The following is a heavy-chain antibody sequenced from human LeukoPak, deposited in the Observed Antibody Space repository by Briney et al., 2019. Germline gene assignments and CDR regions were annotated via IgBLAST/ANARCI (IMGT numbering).Heavy chain of an antibody. Sequence: GGSLKLSCAASGFTFSSYAMSWVRQAPGKGLEWVSAISGSGGSTYYADSVKGRFTISRDNSKNTLYLQMNSLRAEDTAVYYCAKDQSASGATGYWGQGTLVTVSS. CDR2: ISGSGGST. CDR3: AKDQSASGATGY. CDR1: GFTFSSYA. J-gene: IGHJ4*02. D-gene: IGHD1-26*01. V-gene: IGHV3-23*01.